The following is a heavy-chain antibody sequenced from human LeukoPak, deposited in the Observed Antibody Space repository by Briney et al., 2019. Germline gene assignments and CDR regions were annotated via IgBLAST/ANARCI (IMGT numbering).Heavy chain of an antibody. V-gene: IGHV3-23*01. CDR1: GFTFSSYA. D-gene: IGHD6-19*01. Sequence: GGSLRLSCAASGFTFSSYAMTWVRQAPGKGLEWVSGISDRGGSTYYADSVRGRFTISRDNSKNTLYLQMNSLRAEDTAVYYCAKVVDGQWLVRGWFDPWGQGTLVTVSS. CDR2: ISDRGGST. J-gene: IGHJ5*02. CDR3: AKVVDGQWLVRGWFDP.